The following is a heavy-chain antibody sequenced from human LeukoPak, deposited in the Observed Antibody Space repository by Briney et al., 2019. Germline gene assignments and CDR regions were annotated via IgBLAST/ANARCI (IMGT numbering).Heavy chain of an antibody. V-gene: IGHV1-69*13. J-gene: IGHJ6*02. CDR1: GGTLSTYS. CDR2: IIPIFNTI. D-gene: IGHD4-23*01. CDR3: ARGLSRWSTPTSSYYYRMDV. Sequence: SVKVSCKASGGTLSTYSISWVRQAPGQGLEWMGGIIPIFNTINYAQRFQGRVTLTADESTNTAYMELSSLRSEDTAVYYCARGLSRWSTPTSSYYYRMDVCGQGTTVAVSS.